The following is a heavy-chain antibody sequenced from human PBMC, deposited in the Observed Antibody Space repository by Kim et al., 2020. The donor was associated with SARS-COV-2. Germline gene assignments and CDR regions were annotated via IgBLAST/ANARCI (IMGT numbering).Heavy chain of an antibody. Sequence: SETLSLTCTVSGGSISSSSYYWGWIRQPPGKGLEWIGSIYYSGSTYYNPSLKSRVTISVDTSKNQFSLKLSSVTAADTAVYYCARVVPRSFTMIVVVITSLWFDPWGQGTLVTVSS. J-gene: IGHJ5*02. CDR3: ARVVPRSFTMIVVVITSLWFDP. CDR1: GGSISSSSYY. D-gene: IGHD3-22*01. CDR2: IYYSGST. V-gene: IGHV4-39*07.